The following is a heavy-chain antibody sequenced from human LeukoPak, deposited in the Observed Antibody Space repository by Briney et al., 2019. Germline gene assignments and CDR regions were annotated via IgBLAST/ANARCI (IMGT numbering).Heavy chain of an antibody. V-gene: IGHV3-7*03. CDR2: IKQDGSEK. CDR1: GFTFSSYW. D-gene: IGHD3-10*01. CDR3: ARGAYYYGSGSYYLDY. J-gene: IGHJ4*02. Sequence: GGSLRLSCAAPGFTFSSYWMSWVRQAPGKGLEWVANIKQDGSEKYYVDSVRGRFTISRDNAKNSLYLQMNSLRAEDTAVYYCARGAYYYGSGSYYLDYWGQGTLVTVSS.